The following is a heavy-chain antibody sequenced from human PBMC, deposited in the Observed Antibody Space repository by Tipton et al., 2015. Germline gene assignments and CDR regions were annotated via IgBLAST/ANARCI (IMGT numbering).Heavy chain of an antibody. J-gene: IGHJ5*02. CDR2: MYYGGST. Sequence: LRLSCTVSGGSVSTRSYYWAWIRQPPGKGLEWIGSMYYGGSTLYNPSLKSRVTISVDTSKNQFSLKLSSVTAADTAVYYCARLRQTYGSDSDNWFDPWGQGTLVTVSS. D-gene: IGHD3-10*01. CDR1: GGSVSTRSYY. CDR3: ARLRQTYGSDSDNWFDP. V-gene: IGHV4-39*07.